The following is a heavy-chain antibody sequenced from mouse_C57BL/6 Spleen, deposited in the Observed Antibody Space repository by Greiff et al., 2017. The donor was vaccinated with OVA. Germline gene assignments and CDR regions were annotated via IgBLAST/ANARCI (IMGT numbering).Heavy chain of an antibody. J-gene: IGHJ1*03. Sequence: EVKLVESGGGLVKPGGSLKLSCAASGFTFSSYAMSWVRQTPEKRLEWVATISDGGSYTYYPDNVKGRFTISRDNAKNNLYLQMSHLKSEDTAMYYCARDYSNYEGWYFDVWGTGTTVTVSS. D-gene: IGHD2-5*01. CDR2: ISDGGSYT. CDR3: ARDYSNYEGWYFDV. CDR1: GFTFSSYA. V-gene: IGHV5-4*01.